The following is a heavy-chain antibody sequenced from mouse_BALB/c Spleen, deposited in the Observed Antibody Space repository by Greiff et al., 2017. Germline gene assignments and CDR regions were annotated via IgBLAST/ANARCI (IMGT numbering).Heavy chain of an antibody. V-gene: IGHV5-6-3*01. CDR1: GFTFSSYG. CDR3: ARDVTTGRVSWFAY. CDR2: INSNGGST. D-gene: IGHD2-13*01. Sequence: EVKVVESGGGLVQPGGSLKLSCAASGFTFSSYGMSWVRQTPDKRLELVATINSNGGSTYYPDSVKGRFTISRDNAKNTLYLQMSSLKSEDTAMYYCARDVTTGRVSWFAYWGQGTLVTVSA. J-gene: IGHJ3*01.